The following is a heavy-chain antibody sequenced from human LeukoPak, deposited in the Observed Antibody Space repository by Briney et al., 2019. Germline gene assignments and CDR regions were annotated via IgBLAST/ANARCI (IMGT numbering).Heavy chain of an antibody. J-gene: IGHJ4*02. V-gene: IGHV4-30-4*01. CDR1: GGSISSGDYY. Sequence: PSETLSLTCTVSGGSISSGDYYWSWIRQPPGKGLEWIGYIYYSGSTYYNPSLKSRVAISVDTSKTQFSLKLSSVTAADTAVYFCARGRRAGYSLDYLDYWNQGTLVTVSS. CDR2: IYYSGST. D-gene: IGHD5-24*01. CDR3: ARGRRAGYSLDYLDY.